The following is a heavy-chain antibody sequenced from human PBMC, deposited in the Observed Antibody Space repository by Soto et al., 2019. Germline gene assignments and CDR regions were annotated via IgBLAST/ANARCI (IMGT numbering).Heavy chain of an antibody. CDR2: VTSSAIAT. CDR3: AKENSLYCSSTSCYLDY. CDR1: GYRFSEYA. J-gene: IGHJ4*02. Sequence: PGGSLRLSCVGSGYRFSEYAMAWIRQAPGKGLEWVTGVTSSAIATYYADSVKGRFTISRDNSENTLYLQMSSLRAEDTAAYFCAKENSLYCSSTSCYLDYWGPGTLVTVSS. D-gene: IGHD2-2*01. V-gene: IGHV3-23*01.